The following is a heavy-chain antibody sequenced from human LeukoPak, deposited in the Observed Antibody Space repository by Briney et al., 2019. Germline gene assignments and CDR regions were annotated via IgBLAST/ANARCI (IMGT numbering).Heavy chain of an antibody. CDR1: GGSISSGSYY. J-gene: IGHJ4*02. CDR3: ARGGYDFWSGPISY. CDR2: IYYSGST. D-gene: IGHD3-3*01. V-gene: IGHV4-61*01. Sequence: PSETLSLTCTVSGGSISSGSYYWSWIRQPPGKGLEWIGYIYYSGSTNYNPSLKSRVTISVDTSKNQFSLKLSSVTAADTAVYYCARGGYDFWSGPISYWGQGTLVTVSS.